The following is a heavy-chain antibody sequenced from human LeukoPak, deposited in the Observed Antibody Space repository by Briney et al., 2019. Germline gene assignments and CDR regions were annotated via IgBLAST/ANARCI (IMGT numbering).Heavy chain of an antibody. CDR2: INPNSGGT. D-gene: IGHD5-12*01. V-gene: IGHV1-2*02. J-gene: IGHJ4*02. CDR1: GYTFTGYY. CDR3: ARADIVATIHLDY. Sequence: ASVKVSCKASGYTFTGYYMHWVRQAPGQGLEWMGWINPNSGGTNYAQKFQGRVTMTRDTSISTAYMELSRLRSDDTAVYYCARADIVATIHLDYWGQGTLVTVSS.